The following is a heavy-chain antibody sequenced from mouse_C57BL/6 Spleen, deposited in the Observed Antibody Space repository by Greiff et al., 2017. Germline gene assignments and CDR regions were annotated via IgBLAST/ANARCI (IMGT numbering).Heavy chain of an antibody. CDR1: GYAFTNYL. CDR3: TSHYYGSSTEYAMDY. CDR2: INPGSGGT. Sequence: VQLQQSGAELVRSGTSVKVSCKASGYAFTNYLIEWVKQRPGQGLERIGVINPGSGGTNYNEKFKGKATPTADKSSSTAYMLLSSLTYDDSAVYCCTSHYYGSSTEYAMDYWGQGTSVTVSS. D-gene: IGHD1-1*01. J-gene: IGHJ4*01. V-gene: IGHV1-54*01.